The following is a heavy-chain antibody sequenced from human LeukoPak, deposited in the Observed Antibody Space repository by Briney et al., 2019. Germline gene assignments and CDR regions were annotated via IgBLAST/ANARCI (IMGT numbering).Heavy chain of an antibody. CDR3: ARLDYGDYVGY. CDR2: IYSGGST. Sequence: GESLRLSCAASGFTVSSNYMSWVRQAPGKGLEWVSVIYSGGSTYYADSVKGRFTISRDNSKNTLYLQMNSLRAEDTAVYYCARLDYGDYVGYWGQGTLVTVSS. CDR1: GFTVSSNY. J-gene: IGHJ4*02. D-gene: IGHD4-17*01. V-gene: IGHV3-53*01.